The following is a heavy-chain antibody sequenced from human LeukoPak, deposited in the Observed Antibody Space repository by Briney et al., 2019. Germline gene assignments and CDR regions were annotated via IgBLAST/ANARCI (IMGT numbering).Heavy chain of an antibody. D-gene: IGHD3-22*01. Sequence: SETLSLTCTVSGGSISSRSHHWGWIRQPPGKGLEWIGNIYYSGSTFYNPSLKSRVTISVDTSQEQFSLKLSSVTAADTAVYYCAREGWGYNDGRGSFDYWGQGTLVTVS. CDR1: GGSISSRSHH. CDR3: AREGWGYNDGRGSFDY. CDR2: IYYSGST. J-gene: IGHJ4*02. V-gene: IGHV4-39*02.